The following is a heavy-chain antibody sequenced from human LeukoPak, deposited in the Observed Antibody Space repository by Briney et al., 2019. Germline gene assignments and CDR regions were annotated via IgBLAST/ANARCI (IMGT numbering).Heavy chain of an antibody. Sequence: ASVKVSCKASGYTLTSYGISWVRQAPGQGLEWMGWISAYNGNTNYAQKFQGRVTITADKSTSTAYMELSSLRSEDTAVYYCARDEGRRSRITIFGAGYYFDYWGQGTLVTVSS. J-gene: IGHJ4*02. CDR3: ARDEGRRSRITIFGAGYYFDY. V-gene: IGHV1-18*01. CDR1: GYTLTSYG. D-gene: IGHD3-3*01. CDR2: ISAYNGNT.